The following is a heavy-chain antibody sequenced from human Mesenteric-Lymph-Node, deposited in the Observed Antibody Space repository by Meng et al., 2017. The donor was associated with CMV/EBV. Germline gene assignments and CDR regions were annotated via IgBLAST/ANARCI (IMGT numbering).Heavy chain of an antibody. CDR1: GYSFTSYD. D-gene: IGHD6-6*01. CDR3: AREGPYSSSSGFDY. J-gene: IGHJ4*02. V-gene: IGHV1-2*02. CDR2: INPNSGGT. Sequence: ASVKVSCKASGYSFTSYDISWVRQATGQGLEWMGWINPNSGGTNYAQKFQGRVTMTRDTSTSTAYMELSGLRSDDTAVYYCAREGPYSSSSGFDYWGQGALVTVSS.